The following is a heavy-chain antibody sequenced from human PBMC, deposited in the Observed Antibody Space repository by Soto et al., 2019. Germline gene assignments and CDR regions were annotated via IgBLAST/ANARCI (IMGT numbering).Heavy chain of an antibody. Sequence: VKVSCKASGYTFTSYGISWVRQAPGQGLEWMGWISAYNGNTNYAQKLQGRVTMTTDTSTSTAYMELRSLRSDDTAVYYCARDLAVAGTGGNWFDPWGKXTLVTVS. J-gene: IGHJ5*02. V-gene: IGHV1-18*04. CDR2: ISAYNGNT. D-gene: IGHD6-19*01. CDR3: ARDLAVAGTGGNWFDP. CDR1: GYTFTSYG.